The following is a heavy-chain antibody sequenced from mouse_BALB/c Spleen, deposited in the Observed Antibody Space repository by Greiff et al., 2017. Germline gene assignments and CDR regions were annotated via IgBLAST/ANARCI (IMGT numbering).Heavy chain of an antibody. D-gene: IGHD1-1*01. J-gene: IGHJ1*01. CDR2: ISSGGSYT. V-gene: IGHV5-6*01. CDR1: GFTFSSYG. CDR3: ARHYGSSYGGWYFDV. Sequence: VQLQQSGGDLVKPGGSLKLSCAASGFTFSSYGMSWVRQTPDKRLEWVATISSGGSYTYYPDSVKGRFTISRDNAKNTLYLQMSSLKSEDTAMYYCARHYGSSYGGWYFDVWGAGTTVTVSS.